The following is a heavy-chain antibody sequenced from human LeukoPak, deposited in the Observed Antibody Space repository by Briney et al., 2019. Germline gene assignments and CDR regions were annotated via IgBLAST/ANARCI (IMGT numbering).Heavy chain of an antibody. Sequence: GASVKVSCKASEYTFTDYYMHWVRQAPGQGLEWMGRINPNSGGTNYAQKFQGTVTMTRDTSISTAYMELSSLRSDDTAVYYCARGVAGVYFYYYMDVWGKGTTVTVSS. CDR3: ARGVAGVYFYYYMDV. J-gene: IGHJ6*03. D-gene: IGHD1-14*01. CDR2: INPNSGGT. V-gene: IGHV1-2*02. CDR1: EYTFTDYY.